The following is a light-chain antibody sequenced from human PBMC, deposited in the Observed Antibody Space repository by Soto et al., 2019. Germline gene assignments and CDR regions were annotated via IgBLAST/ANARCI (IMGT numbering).Light chain of an antibody. Sequence: DIQTTQSPSTLSASVGDRLTITCRASQSISSWLAWYQQKPGKAPKLLIYKASSLESGVPSRFSGSGSGTEFPLTISSLQPDDFATYYCQQYNSYTWTFGQGTKVDIK. CDR1: QSISSW. J-gene: IGKJ1*01. CDR2: KAS. CDR3: QQYNSYTWT. V-gene: IGKV1-5*03.